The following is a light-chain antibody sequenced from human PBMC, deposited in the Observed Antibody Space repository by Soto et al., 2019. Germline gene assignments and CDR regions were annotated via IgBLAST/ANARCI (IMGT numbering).Light chain of an antibody. CDR2: RNN. CDR1: SSNIGSNY. V-gene: IGLV1-47*01. Sequence: QSVLTQPPSASGTPGQRVTISCSGSSSNIGSNYVYWYQQLPGTAPKLLIYRNNQRPSGVPDRFSGSKSGTSPSLAISGLRSEDEADYYCAAWDDSLSGLYVFGTG. J-gene: IGLJ1*01. CDR3: AAWDDSLSGLYV.